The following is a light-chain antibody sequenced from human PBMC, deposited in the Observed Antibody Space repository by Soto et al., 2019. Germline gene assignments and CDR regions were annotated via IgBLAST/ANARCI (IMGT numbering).Light chain of an antibody. CDR2: WAS. CDR1: QSVLYSSNNKNF. CDR3: QQYYSLPWT. Sequence: DIVMTQSPDSLAVSLGERATINCKSSQSVLYSSNNKNFLAWYQQKPGQPPKLLFYWASSRESGVPDRFSGSGSGTDFTLTISGLQAEDVAVYHCQQYYSLPWTFDQGTKVEIK. V-gene: IGKV4-1*01. J-gene: IGKJ1*01.